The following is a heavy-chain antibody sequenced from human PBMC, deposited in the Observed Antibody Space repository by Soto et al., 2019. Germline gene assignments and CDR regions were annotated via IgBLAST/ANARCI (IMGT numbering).Heavy chain of an antibody. CDR3: AIDGRMPGIAAYYYYGMDV. J-gene: IGHJ6*02. D-gene: IGHD6-13*01. CDR1: GFTFSSYG. CDR2: IWYDGSNK. V-gene: IGHV3-33*01. Sequence: GGSLRLSCAASGFTFSSYGMHWVRQAPGKGLEWVAVIWYDGSNKYYADSVKGRFTISRDNSKNTLYLQMNSLRAEDTAVYYCAIDGRMPGIAAYYYYGMDVWGQGTTVTVSS.